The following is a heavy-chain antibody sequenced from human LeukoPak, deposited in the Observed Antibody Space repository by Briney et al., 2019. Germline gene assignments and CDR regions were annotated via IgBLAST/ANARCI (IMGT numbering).Heavy chain of an antibody. V-gene: IGHV3-66*01. CDR1: GILVSSNY. Sequence: GGSLRLSCVASGILVSSNYMSWVRQAPGKGLEWVSFIDSTGSTYYADSVKGRFTISRDNSRNTLYLQMSSLRVEDTAVYYCARRERLGYSYGRGTLDIWGQGTMVTVPS. CDR3: ARRERLGYSYGRGTLDI. J-gene: IGHJ3*02. CDR2: IDSTGST. D-gene: IGHD5-18*01.